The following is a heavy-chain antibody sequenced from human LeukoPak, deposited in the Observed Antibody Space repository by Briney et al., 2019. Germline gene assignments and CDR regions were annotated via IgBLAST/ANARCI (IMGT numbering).Heavy chain of an antibody. CDR2: IGGSGAGT. J-gene: IGHJ4*02. V-gene: IGHV3-23*01. CDR1: GFTFSTYA. Sequence: GGSLRLSCAASGFTFSTYAMSWVRQAPGKELEWVSGIGGSGAGTYYADSVKGRFTISRDNSKNTLYLQMNSLRAEDTAVYYCARDLGFRANGECYRKFHHWGQGILVTVSS. D-gene: IGHD2-8*01. CDR3: ARDLGFRANGECYRKFHH.